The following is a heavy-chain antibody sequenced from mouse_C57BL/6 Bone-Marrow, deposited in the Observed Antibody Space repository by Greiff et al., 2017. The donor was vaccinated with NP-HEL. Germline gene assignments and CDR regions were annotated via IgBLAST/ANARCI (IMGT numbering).Heavy chain of an antibody. CDR3: ARRRTPSYFDY. V-gene: IGHV1-50*01. CDR1: GYTFTSYW. Sequence: QVQLQQSGAELVKPGASVKLSCKASGYTFTSYWMQWVKQRPGQGLEWIGEFDPSDSYTNYNQKFKGKATLTVDNSSSTAYMQLSSLTSEDAAVYYCARRRTPSYFDYWGQGTSLTVSS. CDR2: FDPSDSYT. J-gene: IGHJ2*02.